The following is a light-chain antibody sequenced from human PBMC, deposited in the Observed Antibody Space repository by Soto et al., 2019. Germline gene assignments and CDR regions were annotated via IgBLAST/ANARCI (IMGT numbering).Light chain of an antibody. V-gene: IGLV2-8*01. CDR2: EVT. CDR3: SSYAASNNSYFV. Sequence: QSALTQPTSASGSPGQSVTISCTGTSSDVGGYNYVSWYQQYPGRAPKLMIYEVTKRPSGVPDRFSGSKSGNTASLTVSGLQAEDEADYYCSSYAASNNSYFVFGGGTKVTVL. J-gene: IGLJ3*02. CDR1: SSDVGGYNY.